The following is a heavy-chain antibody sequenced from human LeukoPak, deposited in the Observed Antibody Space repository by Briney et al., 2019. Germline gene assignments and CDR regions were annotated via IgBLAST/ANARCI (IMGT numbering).Heavy chain of an antibody. Sequence: SETLSLTCTVSGGAINSGSHYWSWIRQSAGTGLEWIGRIYTSGTTNSNPSLKSRVTISVDTSKNQFSLKLSSVTAADTAVYFCARHHYYYGSGTYYTAIDSWGQGTLVTVSS. D-gene: IGHD3-10*01. V-gene: IGHV4-61*02. CDR1: GGAINSGSHY. J-gene: IGHJ4*02. CDR3: ARHHYYYGSGTYYTAIDS. CDR2: IYTSGTT.